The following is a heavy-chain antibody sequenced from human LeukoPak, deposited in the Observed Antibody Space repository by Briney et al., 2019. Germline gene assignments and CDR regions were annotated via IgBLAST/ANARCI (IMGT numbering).Heavy chain of an antibody. V-gene: IGHV4-34*01. D-gene: IGHD3-3*02. CDR3: ARASLLEWLSLLFDP. Sequence: SETLSLTCAVYGGSLSGYYWSWIRQPPGKGLEWIGEINHSGSTNYNPSLKSRVTISVDTSKNQFSLKLSSVSAAAPAVYYCARASLLEWLSLLFDPWGQGTMVTVSS. J-gene: IGHJ5*02. CDR2: INHSGST. CDR1: GGSLSGYY.